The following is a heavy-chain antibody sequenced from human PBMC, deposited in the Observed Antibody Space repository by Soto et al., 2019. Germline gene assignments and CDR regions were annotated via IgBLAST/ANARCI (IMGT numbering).Heavy chain of an antibody. D-gene: IGHD1-26*01. Sequence: GASVKVSCKASGYTFTNFAIHWVRQAPGQRLEWMGWINPANDYTRYSESFQGRVTITRDTSASTAYMELSSLRSADTAVYYCARRVGDGKLDYWGQGTLVTVSS. CDR2: INPANDYT. V-gene: IGHV1-3*01. CDR3: ARRVGDGKLDY. CDR1: GYTFTNFA. J-gene: IGHJ4*02.